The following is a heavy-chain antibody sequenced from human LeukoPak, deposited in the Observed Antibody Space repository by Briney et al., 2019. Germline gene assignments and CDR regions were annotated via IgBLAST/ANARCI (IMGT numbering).Heavy chain of an antibody. D-gene: IGHD3-3*01. CDR1: GYTFTSYY. J-gene: IGHJ3*02. V-gene: IGHV1-46*01. CDR3: ARLTYYDFWSGYNYAFDI. Sequence: ASVKVSCKASGYTFTSYYMHWVRQAPGQGLEWMGIINPSGGSTSYAQKFQGRVTMTRDTSTSTVYMELSSLTSDDTAVYYCARLTYYDFWSGYNYAFDIWGQGTMVTVSS. CDR2: INPSGGST.